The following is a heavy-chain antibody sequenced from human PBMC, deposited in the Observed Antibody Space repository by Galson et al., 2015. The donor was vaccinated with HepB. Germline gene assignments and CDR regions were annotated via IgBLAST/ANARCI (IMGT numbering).Heavy chain of an antibody. CDR2: IIPIFGTA. CDR3: AREGGGTVTTD. V-gene: IGHV1-69*06. J-gene: IGHJ4*02. D-gene: IGHD4-17*01. Sequence: SVKVSCKASGGTSSSYAISWVRQAPGQGLEWMGGIIPIFGTANYAQKFQGRVTITADKSTSTAYMELSSLRSEDTAVYYCAREGGGTVTTDWGQGTLVTVSS. CDR1: GGTSSSYA.